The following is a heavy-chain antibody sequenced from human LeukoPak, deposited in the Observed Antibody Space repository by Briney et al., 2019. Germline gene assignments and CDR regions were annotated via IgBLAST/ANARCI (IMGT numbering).Heavy chain of an antibody. CDR1: GGSISSYY. V-gene: IGHV4-59*01. CDR2: IYYSGST. Sequence: SETLSLTCTVSGGSISSYYWSWIRQPPGKGLEWIGYIYYSGSTNYNPSLKSRVTISVDTSKNQFSLKLSSVTAADTAVYYCARNWVAVAGTNYYYYGMDVWGQGTTVTVSS. J-gene: IGHJ6*02. D-gene: IGHD6-13*01. CDR3: ARNWVAVAGTNYYYYGMDV.